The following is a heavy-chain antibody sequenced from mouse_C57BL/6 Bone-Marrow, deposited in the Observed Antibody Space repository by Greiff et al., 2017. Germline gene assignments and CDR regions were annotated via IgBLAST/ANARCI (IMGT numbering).Heavy chain of an antibody. J-gene: IGHJ2*01. Sequence: QVQLQQSGAELAKPGASVKLSCKASGYTFTSYWMHWVKQRPGQGLEWIGYINPSSGYTKYNQKFKDKTTLTADKSSSTAYMQLSSLTYEDSAVYCCASDYCGSSPDYWGQGTTLTVSS. D-gene: IGHD1-1*01. V-gene: IGHV1-7*01. CDR1: GYTFTSYW. CDR2: INPSSGYT. CDR3: ASDYCGSSPDY.